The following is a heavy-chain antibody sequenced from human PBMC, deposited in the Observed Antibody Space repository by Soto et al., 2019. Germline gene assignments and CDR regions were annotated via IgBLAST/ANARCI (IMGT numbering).Heavy chain of an antibody. J-gene: IGHJ5*02. CDR1: GGSVSSRSYF. D-gene: IGHD2-15*01. V-gene: IGHV4-39*01. Sequence: QLQLQESGPGLVTPSETLSLTCTVSGGSVSSRSYFWAWVRQSPAKGLEWIGSINYRGTTYYIASLKSRATISIDTSKNQFSLRLNSVTAADTAVYYCARLVACDATGCNFDPWGQGILVTVS. CDR2: INYRGTT. CDR3: ARLVACDATGCNFDP.